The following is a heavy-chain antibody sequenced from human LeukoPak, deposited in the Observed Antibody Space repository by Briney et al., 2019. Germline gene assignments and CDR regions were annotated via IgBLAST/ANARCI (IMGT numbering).Heavy chain of an antibody. V-gene: IGHV1-2*02. CDR1: GYTFTGYY. D-gene: IGHD2-2*01. Sequence: ASVPVSCMASGYTFTGYYMHGVRQAAGQGLEWMGWINPNSGGTNYAQKFQGRVTMTRDTSINTAYMELSRLRSDDTAVYYCARLTYQLLIDYWGQGTLVTVSS. CDR3: ARLTYQLLIDY. J-gene: IGHJ4*02. CDR2: INPNSGGT.